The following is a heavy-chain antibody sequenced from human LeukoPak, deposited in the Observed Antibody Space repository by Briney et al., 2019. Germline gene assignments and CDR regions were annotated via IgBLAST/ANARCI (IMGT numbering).Heavy chain of an antibody. D-gene: IGHD3-22*01. CDR2: ISYDGSNK. V-gene: IGHV3-30*03. J-gene: IGHJ4*02. Sequence: GGSLRLSCAASGFTFSSYGMHWVRQAPGKGLEWVAVISYDGSNKYYADSVKGRFTISRDNSENTLYLQMNSLRAEDTAMYYCARDLGSGFSLDYWGQGTLVTVSS. CDR1: GFTFSSYG. CDR3: ARDLGSGFSLDY.